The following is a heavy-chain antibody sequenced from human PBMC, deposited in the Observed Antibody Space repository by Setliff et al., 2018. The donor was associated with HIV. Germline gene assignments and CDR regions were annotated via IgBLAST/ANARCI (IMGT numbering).Heavy chain of an antibody. Sequence: ASVKVSCKAFGYTFSTNAIHWVRQAPGQRLEWMGYINAGDDHTRYSEKFQGRVTITRDTSANTAYMELSSLRSEDTAVYYCARGSCSGCYLSDYWGLGTLVTVSS. CDR2: INAGDDHT. V-gene: IGHV1-3*01. J-gene: IGHJ4*02. CDR1: GYTFSTNA. CDR3: ARGSCSGCYLSDY. D-gene: IGHD6-19*01.